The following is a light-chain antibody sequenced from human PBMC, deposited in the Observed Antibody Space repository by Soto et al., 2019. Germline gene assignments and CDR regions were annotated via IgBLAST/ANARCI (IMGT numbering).Light chain of an antibody. CDR1: SSNLGAGYG. J-gene: IGLJ3*02. CDR2: GNS. CDR3: QSYDSSLSGWV. V-gene: IGLV1-40*01. Sequence: QSVLTQPPSVSGAPGQRVTISCTGSSSNLGAGYGVHGYQQLPGTAPKLLIYGNSNRPSGVPDRFSGSKSGTSASLAITGLQAEDEADYYCQSYDSSLSGWVFGGGTKLTVL.